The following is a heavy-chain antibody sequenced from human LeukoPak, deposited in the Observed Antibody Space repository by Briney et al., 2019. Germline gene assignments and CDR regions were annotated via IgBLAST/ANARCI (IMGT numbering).Heavy chain of an antibody. J-gene: IGHJ4*02. V-gene: IGHV4-59*11. Sequence: SETLSLTCTVSGGSISSHYWSWIRQPPGKGLEWIGYIYYSGSTNYNPSLKSRVIISVDASKNQFSLKLSSVTAADTAVYYCAREIDSSSSFDYWGQGTLVTVSS. CDR1: GGSISSHY. CDR2: IYYSGST. D-gene: IGHD6-6*01. CDR3: AREIDSSSSFDY.